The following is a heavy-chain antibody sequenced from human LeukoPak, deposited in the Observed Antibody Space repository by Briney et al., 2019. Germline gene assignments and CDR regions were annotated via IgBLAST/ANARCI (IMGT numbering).Heavy chain of an antibody. J-gene: IGHJ6*02. D-gene: IGHD3-10*01. Sequence: GGSLRLSCEASGFIDSSDFMGWVRQAPGKGLEWVANINQDGSDKYYVDSVMGRFTISKDNAKNSVYLQMNSLRPEDTAIYYCAWYGVTHGLDVWGQGTTVTVSS. CDR3: AWYGVTHGLDV. V-gene: IGHV3-7*01. CDR2: INQDGSDK. CDR1: GFIDSSDF.